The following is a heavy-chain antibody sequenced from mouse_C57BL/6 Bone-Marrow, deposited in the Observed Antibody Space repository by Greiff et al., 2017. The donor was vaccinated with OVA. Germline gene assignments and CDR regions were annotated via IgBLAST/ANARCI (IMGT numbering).Heavy chain of an antibody. V-gene: IGHV2-5*01. CDR1: GFSLTSYG. CDR2: IWRGGST. J-gene: IGHJ2*01. Sequence: QVQLQQSGPGLVQPSQSLSITCTVSGFSLTSYGVHWVRQSPGKGLEWLGVIWRGGSTDYNAAFMSRLSIANDNSKSQVFFKMNSLQADDTAIYYCAKELGYYFDYWGQGTTLTVSS. CDR3: AKELGYYFDY.